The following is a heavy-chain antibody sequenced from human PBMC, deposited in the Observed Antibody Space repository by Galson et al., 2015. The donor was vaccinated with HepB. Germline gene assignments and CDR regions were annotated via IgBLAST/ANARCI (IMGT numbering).Heavy chain of an antibody. CDR1: GYTLTELS. Sequence: SVKVSCKVSGYTLTELSMHWVRQAPGKGLEWMGGFDPEDGETIYAQKFQGRVTMTEDTSTDTAYMELSSLRSEDTAVYYCATPYYDSSGYYATGAFDIWGQGTMVTVSS. J-gene: IGHJ3*02. V-gene: IGHV1-24*01. CDR2: FDPEDGET. D-gene: IGHD3-22*01. CDR3: ATPYYDSSGYYATGAFDI.